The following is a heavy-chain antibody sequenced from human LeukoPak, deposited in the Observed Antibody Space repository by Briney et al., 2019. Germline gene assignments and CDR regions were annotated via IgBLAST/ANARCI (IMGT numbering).Heavy chain of an antibody. V-gene: IGHV1-3*01. J-gene: IGHJ4*02. Sequence: VSVNVSCKASGYTFIDYTMHWLRQAPGQRLDWMGWINGGSGNTKYSPEFQGRVTITRDTSASTGYMELSSLRSEDTAVYYCANPRYDSSGYYYVDWGQGTLVTVSS. D-gene: IGHD3-22*01. CDR1: GYTFIDYT. CDR2: INGGSGNT. CDR3: ANPRYDSSGYYYVD.